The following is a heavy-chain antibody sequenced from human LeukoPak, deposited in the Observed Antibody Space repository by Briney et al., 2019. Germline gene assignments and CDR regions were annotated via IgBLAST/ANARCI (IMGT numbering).Heavy chain of an antibody. Sequence: ASVKGSCKASGYIFTSYGINWVRQAPGQGLGWMGWISVYNGNTNYPQRLQGRVTMTTDTSTTTAYMELRSLRSDDTAVYYCARDINGYYYDSHGYYPTDLWGQGTLVTVSS. CDR3: ARDINGYYYDSHGYYPTDL. D-gene: IGHD3-22*01. CDR2: ISVYNGNT. V-gene: IGHV1-18*01. CDR1: GYIFTSYG. J-gene: IGHJ5*02.